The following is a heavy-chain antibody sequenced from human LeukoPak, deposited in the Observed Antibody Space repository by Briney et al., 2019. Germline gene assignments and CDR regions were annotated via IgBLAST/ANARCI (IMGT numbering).Heavy chain of an antibody. CDR2: INSDGSST. V-gene: IGHV3-74*01. D-gene: IGHD3-10*01. CDR1: GFTFSSYW. Sequence: QPGGSLRLSCAASGFTFSSYWMHWVRQAPGKGLVWVSRINSDGSSTSYADSVKGRFTISRDNAKNSLYLLMISLRVEDTAVYYCARDQHYYNTDRFDMWGQGTMVTVSS. CDR3: ARDQHYYNTDRFDM. J-gene: IGHJ3*02.